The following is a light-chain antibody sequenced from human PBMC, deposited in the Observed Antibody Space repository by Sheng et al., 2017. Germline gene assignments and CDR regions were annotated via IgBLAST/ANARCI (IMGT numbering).Light chain of an antibody. V-gene: IGLV1-44*01. Sequence: QSVVTQPPSASGTPGERVTISCSGSSSNIGSNTVNWYQHLPGTAPTILMYSNNQRPSGVPXRFSGSKSGTSASLAISGLQSEDEADYYCAAWDDSLEGWVFGGGTKVTVL. CDR2: SNN. CDR3: AAWDDSLEGWV. J-gene: IGLJ3*02. CDR1: SSNIGSNT.